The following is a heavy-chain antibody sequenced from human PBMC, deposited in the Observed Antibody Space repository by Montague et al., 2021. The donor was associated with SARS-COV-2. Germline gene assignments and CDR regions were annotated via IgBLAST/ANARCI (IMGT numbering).Heavy chain of an antibody. CDR3: ARNGVEPRGSGRYYSGNWLDP. CDR1: GFSLSTSGVG. J-gene: IGHJ5*02. Sequence: PALVKPTQTLTLTCTFSGFSLSTSGVGVGWIRQPPGKALEWLARIDWDDDKYYSTSLKTRLTISKDTSKNRVVLRMTNMDPADTATYYCARNGVEPRGSGRYYSGNWLDPWGQGTLVTVSS. D-gene: IGHD3-10*01. V-gene: IGHV2-70*11. CDR2: IDWDDDK.